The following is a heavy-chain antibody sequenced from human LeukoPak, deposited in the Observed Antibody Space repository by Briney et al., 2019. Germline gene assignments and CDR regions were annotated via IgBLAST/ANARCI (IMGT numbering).Heavy chain of an antibody. Sequence: KASETLSLTCAVYGGSFSGYYWSWIRQPPGKGLEWIGEINRSGSTNYNPSLKSRVTISVDTSKNQFSLKLSSVTAADTAVYYCARERGAARPFDYWGQGTLVTVSS. CDR2: INRSGST. CDR1: GGSFSGYY. J-gene: IGHJ4*02. D-gene: IGHD6-6*01. CDR3: ARERGAARPFDY. V-gene: IGHV4-34*01.